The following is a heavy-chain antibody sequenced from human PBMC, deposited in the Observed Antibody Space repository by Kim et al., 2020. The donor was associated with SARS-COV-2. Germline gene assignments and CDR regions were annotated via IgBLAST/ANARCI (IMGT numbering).Heavy chain of an antibody. CDR3: AKVVVMDGYNYYYYYGMDA. Sequence: GGSLRLSCVASGFTFDTYAMSWVRQAPGKGLEWVSVISGNGVNKFYADSVRGRFTISRDNSKNTLHLQMNSLRDEDTALYYCAKVVVMDGYNYYYYYGMDAWGQGTAVTVSS. V-gene: IGHV3-23*01. CDR1: GFTFDTYA. J-gene: IGHJ6*02. D-gene: IGHD3-22*01. CDR2: ISGNGVNK.